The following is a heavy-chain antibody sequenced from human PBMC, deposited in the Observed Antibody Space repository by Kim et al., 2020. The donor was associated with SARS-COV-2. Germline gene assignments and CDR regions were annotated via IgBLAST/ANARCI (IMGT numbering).Heavy chain of an antibody. J-gene: IGHJ4*02. CDR3: ARGGSTWLHDY. V-gene: IGHV3-53*01. D-gene: IGHD6-13*01. CDR2: T. Sequence: TYYTAPVKGRFSISRDNSKNPLFLQMNSRRAGDTAVYYWARGGSTWLHDYWGQGTLVTVSS.